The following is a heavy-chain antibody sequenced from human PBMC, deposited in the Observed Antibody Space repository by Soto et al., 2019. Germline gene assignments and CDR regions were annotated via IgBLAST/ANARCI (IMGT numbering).Heavy chain of an antibody. D-gene: IGHD3-3*01. CDR3: ARGVLRGYDFWSGFKGVY. CDR2: ISSSSSTI. Sequence: GGSLRLSCAASGFTFSSYAMSWVRQAPGKGLEWVSYISSSSSTIYYADSVKGRFTISRDNAKNSLYLQMNSLRAEDTAVYYCARGVLRGYDFWSGFKGVYWGQGTLVTVSS. CDR1: GFTFSSYA. J-gene: IGHJ4*02. V-gene: IGHV3-48*01.